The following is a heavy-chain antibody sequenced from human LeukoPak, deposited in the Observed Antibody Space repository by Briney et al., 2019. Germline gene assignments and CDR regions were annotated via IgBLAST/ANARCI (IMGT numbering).Heavy chain of an antibody. CDR2: IQQDSSNK. J-gene: IGHJ4*02. Sequence: PGGSLRLSCAASGFTFSTYWMTWVRQAPGKGLEWVANIQQDSSNKYYIDSVKGRFTISRDNAKNSLYLQMTSLRVEDTAVYYCARGGMAHQSFDYWGREPWSPSPQ. V-gene: IGHV3-7*01. CDR1: GFTFSTYW. D-gene: IGHD1-14*01. CDR3: ARGGMAHQSFDY.